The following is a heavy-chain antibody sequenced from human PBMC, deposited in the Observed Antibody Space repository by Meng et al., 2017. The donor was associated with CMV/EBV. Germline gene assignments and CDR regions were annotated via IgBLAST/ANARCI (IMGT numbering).Heavy chain of an antibody. J-gene: IGHJ5*02. D-gene: IGHD4-17*01. CDR3: ARDLTTVTYFPTWFDP. Sequence: GGSLRLSCAASGFTFDDYAMHWVRQAPGKGLEWVSGISWNSGSIGYADSVKGRFTISRDNAKNSLYLQMNSLRAEDTAVYYCARDLTTVTYFPTWFDPWGQGTLVTVSS. CDR2: ISWNSGSI. V-gene: IGHV3-9*01. CDR1: GFTFDDYA.